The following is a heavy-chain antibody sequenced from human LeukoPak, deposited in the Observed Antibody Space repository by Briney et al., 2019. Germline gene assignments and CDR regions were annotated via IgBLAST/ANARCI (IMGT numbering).Heavy chain of an antibody. Sequence: SQTLSLTCTVSGGSINSGGYFWNWIRQHPGRGLEWIGYIYYSGSTYYNPSLKSRVTMSVDTSKNQFSLQLSSVTAADTAVYYCARSNDFFDYWGQGTLVTVSS. CDR3: ARSNDFFDY. V-gene: IGHV4-31*03. CDR1: GGSINSGGYF. CDR2: IYYSGST. J-gene: IGHJ4*02.